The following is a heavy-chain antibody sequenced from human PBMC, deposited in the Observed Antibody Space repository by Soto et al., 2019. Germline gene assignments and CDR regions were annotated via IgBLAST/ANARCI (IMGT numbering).Heavy chain of an antibody. J-gene: IGHJ1*01. CDR1: GGSISSSSYY. Sequence: QLQLQESGPGLVKPSETLSLTCTVSGGSISSSSYYWGWIRQPPGKGLEWIGSIYYSGSTYYNPSLKSRVTISVDTSKNQFSLKLSSVTAADTAVYYCARQARPRSKHGPLIVVVVAATGYFQHWGQGTLVTVSS. CDR2: IYYSGST. V-gene: IGHV4-39*01. CDR3: ARQARPRSKHGPLIVVVVAATGYFQH. D-gene: IGHD2-15*01.